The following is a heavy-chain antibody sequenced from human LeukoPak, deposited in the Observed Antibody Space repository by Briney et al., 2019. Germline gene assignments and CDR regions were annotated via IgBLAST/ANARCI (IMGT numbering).Heavy chain of an antibody. V-gene: IGHV3-23*01. J-gene: IGHJ4*02. CDR3: AKDRAGYYYDSSGYTGGYFDY. CDR1: GFLFSHYT. Sequence: PGGSLRLSCAVSGFLFSHYTMTWVRQGPGKGLEWVSSINGSGDATLYADSVMGRFTISRDNAKNSLYLQMNSLRAEDTALYYCAKDRAGYYYDSSGYTGGYFDYWGQGTLVTVSS. D-gene: IGHD3-22*01. CDR2: INGSGDAT.